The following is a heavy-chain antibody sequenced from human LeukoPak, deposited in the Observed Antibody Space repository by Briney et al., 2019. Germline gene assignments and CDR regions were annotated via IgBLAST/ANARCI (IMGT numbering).Heavy chain of an antibody. CDR2: IWYDGSNK. CDR1: GFTFSSYG. Sequence: PGGSLRLSCAASGFTFSSYGMHWVRQAPGKGLEWVAVIWYDGSNKYYADSVKGRFTISRDNSKSTLSLQMNSLRAEDTAVYYCARVIRGFGALDHWGQGTLVTVSS. J-gene: IGHJ4*02. CDR3: ARVIRGFGALDH. V-gene: IGHV3-33*01. D-gene: IGHD3-10*01.